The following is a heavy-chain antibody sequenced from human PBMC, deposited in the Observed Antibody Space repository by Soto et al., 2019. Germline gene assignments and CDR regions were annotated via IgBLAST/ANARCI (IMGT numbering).Heavy chain of an antibody. CDR3: ARLADSGGFGYYSYGMDV. D-gene: IGHD3-16*01. CDR1: GGSISSYY. CDR2: IYYSGST. V-gene: IGHV4-59*01. J-gene: IGHJ6*02. Sequence: SETLSLTCTVSGGSISSYYWSWIRQPPVKGLEWIGYIYYSGSTNYNPSLKSRVTISVDTSKNQFSLKLSSVTAADTAVYYCARLADSGGFGYYSYGMDVCGQGTTLTVCS.